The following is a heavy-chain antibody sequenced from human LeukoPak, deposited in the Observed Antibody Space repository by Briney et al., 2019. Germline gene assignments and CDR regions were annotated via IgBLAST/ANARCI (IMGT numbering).Heavy chain of an antibody. Sequence: PSETLSLTCTVSGGSISSHYWSWVRQPPGKGLEWIGYIYYSGSTNYNPSLKSRVTISVDTSKNQSSLKLSSVTAADTAVYYCARGLWYGDSSYYFDYWGQGTLVTVSS. CDR1: GGSISSHY. D-gene: IGHD4-17*01. CDR3: ARGLWYGDSSYYFDY. V-gene: IGHV4-59*11. CDR2: IYYSGST. J-gene: IGHJ4*02.